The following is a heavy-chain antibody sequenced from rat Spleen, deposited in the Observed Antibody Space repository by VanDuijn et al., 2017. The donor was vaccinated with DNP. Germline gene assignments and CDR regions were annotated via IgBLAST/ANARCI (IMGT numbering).Heavy chain of an antibody. CDR3: AKDYYSSYDY. CDR2: INTDGGSN. J-gene: IGHJ2*01. V-gene: IGHV5-58*01. D-gene: IGHD1-2*01. Sequence: EVQLVETGGGLVQPGRSLKLSCVASGFTFSSYWMYWIRQAPGKGLEWVASINTDGGSNYYPESVKGRFTISRDNAENTVYLQMNSLRSEDTATYYCAKDYYSSYDYWGQGVMVTVSS. CDR1: GFTFSSYW.